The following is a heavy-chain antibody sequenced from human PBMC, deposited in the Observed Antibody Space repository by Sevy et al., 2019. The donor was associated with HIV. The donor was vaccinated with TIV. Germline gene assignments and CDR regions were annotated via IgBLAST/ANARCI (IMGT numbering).Heavy chain of an antibody. D-gene: IGHD4-4*01. J-gene: IGHJ4*02. Sequence: GGSLRLSCAASGFTFSTYWMGWVRQAAGKGLELVANVKQDESDKYYVDSVKGRFTISRDNAKNSLYLQMNSLRAEDTAVYYCVRDGGHGAQKVTSLDYWGQGILVTVSS. CDR3: VRDGGHGAQKVTSLDY. CDR2: VKQDESDK. V-gene: IGHV3-7*01. CDR1: GFTFSTYW.